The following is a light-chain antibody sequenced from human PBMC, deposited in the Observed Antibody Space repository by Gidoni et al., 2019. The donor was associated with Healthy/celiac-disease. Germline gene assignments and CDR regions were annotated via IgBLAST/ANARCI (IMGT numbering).Light chain of an antibody. V-gene: IGKV1-33*01. Sequence: DIQMTQSPSSLSASVGDRVTITCQARQDISNHLNWYQQKPGKAPKLLIYDASNLETGVPSRFSGSGSGTDFTFTISSLQPEDIATYYCQQYDNLPRTFGQGTKVEIK. J-gene: IGKJ1*01. CDR2: DAS. CDR3: QQYDNLPRT. CDR1: QDISNH.